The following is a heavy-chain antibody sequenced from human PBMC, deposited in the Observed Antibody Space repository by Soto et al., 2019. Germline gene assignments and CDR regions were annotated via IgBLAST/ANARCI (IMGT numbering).Heavy chain of an antibody. J-gene: IGHJ5*02. CDR3: ARLRIAAPGDPGP. CDR1: GYRFTTDW. Sequence: VESLKISCKXSGYRFTTDWISWVRQMPGKGLEWMGRIDPSDSYTSYSPSFQGHVTISADKSISTAYLQWGSLKASDTAVYYCARLRIAAPGDPGPWGQGTLVTVSS. CDR2: IDPSDSYT. D-gene: IGHD6-13*01. V-gene: IGHV5-10-1*01.